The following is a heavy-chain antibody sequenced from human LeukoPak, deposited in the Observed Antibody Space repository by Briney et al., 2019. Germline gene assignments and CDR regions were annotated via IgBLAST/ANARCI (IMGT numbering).Heavy chain of an antibody. J-gene: IGHJ4*02. Sequence: GGSLRLSCAASGFTFSSYGMHWVRQAPGKGLEWVAVISYDGSNKYYADSVKGRFSISRDNSKNTLYLQMNSLRAEDTAVYYCAKRIVGPYFYYFDYWGQGTLVTVSS. CDR3: AKRIVGPYFYYFDY. D-gene: IGHD1-26*01. CDR2: ISYDGSNK. CDR1: GFTFSSYG. V-gene: IGHV3-30*18.